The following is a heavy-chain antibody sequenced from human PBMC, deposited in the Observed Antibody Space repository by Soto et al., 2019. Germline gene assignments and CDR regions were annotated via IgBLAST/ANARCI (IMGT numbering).Heavy chain of an antibody. Sequence: SPTLSLTCAISGDSVSSNPASWNWIRQSPSRGLEWLGRTYFRSKLYNDYAVSVKSRIIINPDTSNNQFSLQLNSVTPEDTAVYFCAKGDNLGPKTGYAFDPWGQGIMVTVSS. J-gene: IGHJ5*02. D-gene: IGHD5-12*01. CDR2: TYFRSKLYN. CDR1: GDSVSSNPAS. CDR3: AKGDNLGPKTGYAFDP. V-gene: IGHV6-1*01.